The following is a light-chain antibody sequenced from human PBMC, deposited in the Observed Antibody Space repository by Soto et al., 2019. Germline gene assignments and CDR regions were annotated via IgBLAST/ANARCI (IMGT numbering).Light chain of an antibody. CDR1: SSDVGSYNL. CDR3: CSYAGSSSVV. V-gene: IGLV2-23*02. CDR2: EVS. Sequence: QSALTQPASVSGSPGQSITISCTGTSSDVGSYNLVSWYQQHPGKAPKLMIYEVSKRPSGVSNRFSGSKSGNTASLTISGGQAECEAEYYCCSYAGSSSVVFGGGTQLTVL. J-gene: IGLJ2*01.